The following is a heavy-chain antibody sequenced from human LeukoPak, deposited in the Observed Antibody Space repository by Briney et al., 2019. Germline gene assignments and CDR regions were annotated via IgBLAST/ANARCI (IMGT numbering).Heavy chain of an antibody. V-gene: IGHV3-49*04. Sequence: GGSLRLSCTGSGFTFGDYAMSWVRQAPGKGLEWVGFIRSKTYGGTTEYAASVKGRFTISRDDSKSIAYLQMNSLKTEDTAVYYCARTDSSTWYQLFDPWGRGTLVTVSS. CDR2: IRSKTYGGTT. J-gene: IGHJ5*02. CDR3: ARTDSSTWYQLFDP. CDR1: GFTFGDYA. D-gene: IGHD6-13*01.